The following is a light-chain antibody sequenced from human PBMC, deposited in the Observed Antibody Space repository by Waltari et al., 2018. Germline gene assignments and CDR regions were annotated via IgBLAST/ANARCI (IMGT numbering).Light chain of an antibody. CDR2: EVP. CDR3: CSYAGSSTLV. J-gene: IGLJ3*02. CDR1: SSDVGSYNL. Sequence: QSALTQPASVSGSPGQSITIPCTGTSSDVGSYNLVSWYQQHPGKAPKLMVYEVPKRPSGVSNRFSGSKSGNSASLTISGLQAEDEADYYCCSYAGSSTLVFGGGTKVIVL. V-gene: IGLV2-23*02.